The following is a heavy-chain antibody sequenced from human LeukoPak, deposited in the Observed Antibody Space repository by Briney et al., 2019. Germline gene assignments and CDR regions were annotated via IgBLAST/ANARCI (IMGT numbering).Heavy chain of an antibody. Sequence: SETLSLTCTVSGGSISSYYWSWIRQPPGKGLEWIGYIYTSGSTNYNPSLESRVTISVDTSKNQFSLKLSSVTAADTAVYYCARRGYYYDSSGYFDAFDIWGQGTMVTVSS. CDR1: GGSISSYY. D-gene: IGHD3-22*01. J-gene: IGHJ3*02. V-gene: IGHV4-4*09. CDR2: IYTSGST. CDR3: ARRGYYYDSSGYFDAFDI.